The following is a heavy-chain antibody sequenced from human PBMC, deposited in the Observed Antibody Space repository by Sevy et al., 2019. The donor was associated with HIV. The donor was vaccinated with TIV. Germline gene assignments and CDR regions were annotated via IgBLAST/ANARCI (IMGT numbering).Heavy chain of an antibody. D-gene: IGHD6-19*01. J-gene: IGHJ4*02. CDR2: LFGGGHGA. CDR3: ARESIAVAGIGYYFNY. Sequence: GGSLRLSCVASGFTFSDYAMSWVRQAPGKGLEWVSSLFGGGHGANYADSVKGRFIISRDNSKNTLYLQMNSLRAEDTAVYYCARESIAVAGIGYYFNYWGQGTLVTVSS. V-gene: IGHV3-23*01. CDR1: GFTFSDYA.